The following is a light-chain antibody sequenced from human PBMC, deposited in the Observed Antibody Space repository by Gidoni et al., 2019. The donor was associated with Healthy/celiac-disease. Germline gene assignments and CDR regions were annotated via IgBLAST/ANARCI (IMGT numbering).Light chain of an antibody. Sequence: EIVMTQSPATLSVSPGERATLSCRASQSVSSNLAWYQQKPGQAPRLLIYGASTRATGIPARFSGSGSGTEFTLTISSLQSEDFAVYYCQQYNNWPRMCSFXXXTKLEIK. CDR2: GAS. V-gene: IGKV3-15*01. J-gene: IGKJ2*04. CDR1: QSVSSN. CDR3: QQYNNWPRMCS.